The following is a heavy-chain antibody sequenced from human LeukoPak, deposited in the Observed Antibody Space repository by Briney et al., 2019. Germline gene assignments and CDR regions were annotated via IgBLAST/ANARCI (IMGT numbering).Heavy chain of an antibody. Sequence: ASVKVSCKASGYTFTTYGLSWVRQAPGQGLEWMGWISTYNGSTNYAPKFHGRVTMTTDTSTTTAYMDLRSLTSDDTAVYYCARDGGDLTTHDASDFWGQGTMVTVSS. D-gene: IGHD2-21*02. CDR3: ARDGGDLTTHDASDF. CDR1: GYTFTTYG. V-gene: IGHV1-18*01. J-gene: IGHJ3*01. CDR2: ISTYNGST.